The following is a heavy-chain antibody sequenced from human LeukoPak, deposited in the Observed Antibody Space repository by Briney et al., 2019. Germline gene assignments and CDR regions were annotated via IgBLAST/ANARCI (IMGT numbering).Heavy chain of an antibody. V-gene: IGHV4-39*01. J-gene: IGHJ2*01. Sequence: SETLSLTCTVSGGSISSSDYYWGGLRQPPGKGLEWNPRIYFSGTTYYFPSLKTLITISVDTSNNQFSLKLSSVTAADTALYYCANLHGSPHWYFDLWGRGTLVTVSS. CDR2: IYFSGTT. CDR3: ANLHGSPHWYFDL. D-gene: IGHD3-10*01. CDR1: GGSISSSDYY.